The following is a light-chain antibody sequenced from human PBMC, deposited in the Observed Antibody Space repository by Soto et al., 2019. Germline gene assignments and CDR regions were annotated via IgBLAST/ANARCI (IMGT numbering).Light chain of an antibody. CDR1: SSNIGSNT. Sequence: QSVLIQPPSASGTPGQRVTISCSGSSSNIGSNTINWYQQFPGTAPKLLIYSNNHRPSGVPDRFSGSKSGTSASLAISGLQSEDEADYYCAAWDDSLNGRMFGGGTKLTVL. CDR2: SNN. J-gene: IGLJ3*02. V-gene: IGLV1-44*01. CDR3: AAWDDSLNGRM.